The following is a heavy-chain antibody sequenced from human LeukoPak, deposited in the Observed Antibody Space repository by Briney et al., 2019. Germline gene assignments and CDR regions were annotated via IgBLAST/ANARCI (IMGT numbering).Heavy chain of an antibody. V-gene: IGHV4-34*01. CDR3: ASEGIAVAGTFNY. CDR2: INHSGST. CDR1: GGSFSGYY. Sequence: SETLSLTCAVYGGSFSGYYWTWIRQPPGKGLEWIGEINHSGSTNYNPSLKSRVTISLDTSRNQFSLNLNSVTAADTAVYYCASEGIAVAGTFNYWGQGTLVTVSS. D-gene: IGHD6-19*01. J-gene: IGHJ4*02.